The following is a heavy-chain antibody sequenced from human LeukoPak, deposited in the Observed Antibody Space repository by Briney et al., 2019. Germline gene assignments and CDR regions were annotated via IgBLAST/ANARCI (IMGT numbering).Heavy chain of an antibody. V-gene: IGHV4-34*01. CDR1: GGSFSGYY. CDR2: INHSGST. CDR3: ARGNVLRFLEWLPTYYYMDV. J-gene: IGHJ6*03. Sequence: SETLSLTCAVYGGSFSGYYWSWIRQPPGKGLEWIGEINHSGSTNYNPSLKSRVTISVDTSKNQFSLKLSSVTAADTAVYYCARGNVLRFLEWLPTYYYMDVWGKGTTVTVSS. D-gene: IGHD3-3*01.